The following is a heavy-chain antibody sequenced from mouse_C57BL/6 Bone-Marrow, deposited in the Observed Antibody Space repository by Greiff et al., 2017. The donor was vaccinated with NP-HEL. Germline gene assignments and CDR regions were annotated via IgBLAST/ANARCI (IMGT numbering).Heavy chain of an antibody. J-gene: IGHJ1*03. V-gene: IGHV1-53*01. Sequence: QVQLQQPGTELVQPGASVKLSCKASGYTFTSYWMHWVKQRPGQGLEWIGNINPSNGGTNYNEKFKGKATLTVDKSSSTAYMQLSSLTSEDSAVYDYARFTAVVVYDWYFDVWGTGTTVTVSS. CDR2: INPSNGGT. D-gene: IGHD1-1*01. CDR3: ARFTAVVVYDWYFDV. CDR1: GYTFTSYW.